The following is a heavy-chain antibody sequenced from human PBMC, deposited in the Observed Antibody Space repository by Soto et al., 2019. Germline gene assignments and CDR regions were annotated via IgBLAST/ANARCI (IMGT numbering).Heavy chain of an antibody. V-gene: IGHV3-11*01. D-gene: IGHD3-22*01. CDR1: GLTLSDYY. CDR3: AGSGPIPAYDSSGYRKYGFSV. CDR2: ISSNTKMI. J-gene: IGHJ3*01. Sequence: PGGSLRLSCVASGLTLSDYYMTWIRHAPGRGLEWVAYISSNTKMIFYPDSVKGRFTISRDNAKNALFLEMSGLRVEDTATYYCAGSGPIPAYDSSGYRKYGFSVWGQGTKVTVSS.